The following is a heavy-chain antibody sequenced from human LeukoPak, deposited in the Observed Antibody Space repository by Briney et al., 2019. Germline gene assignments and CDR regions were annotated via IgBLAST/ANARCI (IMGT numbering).Heavy chain of an antibody. V-gene: IGHV1-8*01. Sequence: ASVKVSCKASGYTFTSYDINWVRQATGQGLEWMGWMNPNSGNTGYAQKFQGRVTMTRNTSISTAYMELSSLRSEDTAVYYCARIPPGVFGVVPWYGMDVWGQGTTVTVPS. J-gene: IGHJ6*02. D-gene: IGHD3-3*01. CDR1: GYTFTSYD. CDR3: ARIPPGVFGVVPWYGMDV. CDR2: MNPNSGNT.